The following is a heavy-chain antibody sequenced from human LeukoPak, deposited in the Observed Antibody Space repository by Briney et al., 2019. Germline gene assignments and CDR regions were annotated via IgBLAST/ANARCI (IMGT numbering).Heavy chain of an antibody. J-gene: IGHJ3*02. CDR2: ISGSGSAT. D-gene: IGHD4-17*01. V-gene: IGHV3-23*01. Sequence: GGSLRLSCAASGFNFRSYAMNWVRPAPGKGLEWVSAISGSGSATYYADSVKGRFTISRDNSKNTLYLQMNSLRAEDTAVYYCAKDQYGEAFDIWGPGTMVTVSS. CDR3: AKDQYGEAFDI. CDR1: GFNFRSYA.